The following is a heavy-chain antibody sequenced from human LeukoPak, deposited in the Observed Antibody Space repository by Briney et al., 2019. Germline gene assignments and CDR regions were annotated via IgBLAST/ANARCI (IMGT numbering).Heavy chain of an antibody. J-gene: IGHJ4*02. CDR3: ARGLVAGGGGDY. CDR1: GGTFSSFA. D-gene: IGHD3-16*01. Sequence: SVKVSCKASGGTFSSFAISWVRQAPGQGLEWMGGIIPVFGTTNYAQKFQGRVTITADESTSTAYMELSSLRSEDTAVYFCARGLVAGGGGDYWGQGTLVTVSS. V-gene: IGHV1-69*01. CDR2: IIPVFGTT.